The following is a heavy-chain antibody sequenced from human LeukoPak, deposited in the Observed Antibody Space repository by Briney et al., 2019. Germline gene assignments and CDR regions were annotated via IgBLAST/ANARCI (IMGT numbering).Heavy chain of an antibody. Sequence: PGGSLRLSCAASGVTFNSYAVSWVRQAPGKGLEWVSTISASGGNTYYADSVKGRFTISRDNSKNTLYLQMNSLRAEDTAMYYCAKHRMVRGIITDYYFDYWGQGTLVTVSS. CDR2: ISASGGNT. J-gene: IGHJ4*02. D-gene: IGHD3-10*01. CDR3: AKHRMVRGIITDYYFDY. V-gene: IGHV3-23*01. CDR1: GVTFNSYA.